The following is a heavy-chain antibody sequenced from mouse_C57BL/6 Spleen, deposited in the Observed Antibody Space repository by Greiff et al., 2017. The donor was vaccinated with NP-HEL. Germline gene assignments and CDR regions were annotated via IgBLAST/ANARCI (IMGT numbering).Heavy chain of an antibody. D-gene: IGHD1-1*01. CDR3: ARSYYGSSYGYAMDY. Sequence: VQLQQSGAELVKPGASVKISCKASGYAFSSYWMNWVKQRPGKGLEWIGQIYPGDGDTNYNGKFKGKATLTADKSSSTAYMQLSSLTSEDSAVYFCARSYYGSSYGYAMDYWGQGTSVTVSS. V-gene: IGHV1-80*01. CDR2: IYPGDGDT. J-gene: IGHJ4*01. CDR1: GYAFSSYW.